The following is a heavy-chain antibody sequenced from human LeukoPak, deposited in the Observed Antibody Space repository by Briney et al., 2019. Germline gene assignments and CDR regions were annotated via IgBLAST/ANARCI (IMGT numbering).Heavy chain of an antibody. D-gene: IGHD5-12*01. CDR1: GGSISSGGYY. CDR2: IYNSGSA. CDR3: ARTGSGRDYYGMDV. J-gene: IGHJ6*02. V-gene: IGHV4-31*03. Sequence: SETLSLTCTVSGGSISSGGYYWSWIRQHPGKGLEWIGCIYNSGSAYFNPSLKSRVVISIDTSKTQFSLKVSSVTAADTAVYYCARTGSGRDYYGMDVWGQGTSVTVSS.